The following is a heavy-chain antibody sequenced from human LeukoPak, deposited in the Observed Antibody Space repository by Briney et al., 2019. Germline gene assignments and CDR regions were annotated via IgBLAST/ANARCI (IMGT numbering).Heavy chain of an antibody. Sequence: SETLSLTCIVSGASISSYYWSWIRQPPGKGLEWIGYIYSSGSTNSNPSLKSRVTISVDTSKSQFSLKMTSVTAADTAVYYCARQGSGGRAFDIWGQGTMVTVSS. CDR2: IYSSGST. J-gene: IGHJ3*02. CDR3: ARQGSGGRAFDI. D-gene: IGHD1-26*01. V-gene: IGHV4-59*08. CDR1: GASISSYY.